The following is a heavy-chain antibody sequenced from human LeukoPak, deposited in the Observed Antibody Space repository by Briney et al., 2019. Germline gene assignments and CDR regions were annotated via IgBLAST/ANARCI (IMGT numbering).Heavy chain of an antibody. J-gene: IGHJ4*02. V-gene: IGHV3-74*01. Sequence: PGGSLRLSCAASGFSFSRFWMHWVRQAPGKGLVWISRITSDGSNRDYADSVKGRFTISRDNAKNTLYLQMNSLRAEDTAVYYCARVAHDYGDHGEPAFDYWGQGTLVTVSS. D-gene: IGHD4-17*01. CDR1: GFSFSRFW. CDR3: ARVAHDYGDHGEPAFDY. CDR2: ITSDGSNR.